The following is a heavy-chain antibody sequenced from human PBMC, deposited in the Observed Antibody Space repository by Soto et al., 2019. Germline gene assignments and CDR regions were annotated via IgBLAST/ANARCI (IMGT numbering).Heavy chain of an antibody. J-gene: IGHJ6*02. V-gene: IGHV3-74*01. CDR1: EFTFSSYW. CDR2: LNEDGSFT. CDR3: ARDLSGRADV. D-gene: IGHD3-10*01. Sequence: GGSLRLSCVASEFTFSSYWMHWVRQVPGKGLVWVSRLNEDGSFTTYADSVKGRFTISRDNAKKTLYLQMNSLRAEDTAVYYCARDLSGRADVWGQGTTVTVSS.